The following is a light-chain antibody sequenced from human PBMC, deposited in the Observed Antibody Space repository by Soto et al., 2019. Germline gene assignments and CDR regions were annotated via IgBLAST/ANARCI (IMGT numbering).Light chain of an antibody. V-gene: IGLV2-11*01. J-gene: IGLJ1*01. CDR1: SSDVGGYNY. Sequence: QSVLTQPRSVSGSPGQSVAISCTGTSSDVGGYNYVSWYQQHPGKAPKLIIYDVTKRPSGVPDRFSGSSSGNTASLTISGLQAEDEADYFCCSYGGSYSYVFGTGTKVTVL. CDR2: DVT. CDR3: CSYGGSYSYV.